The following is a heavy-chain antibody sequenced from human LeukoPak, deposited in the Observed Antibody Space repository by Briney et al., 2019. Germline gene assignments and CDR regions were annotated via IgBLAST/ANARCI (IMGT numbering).Heavy chain of an antibody. Sequence: GGSLRLSCAASGFTFSSFWMNWVRQAPGKGLEWVANINQGGSEKFYVDSVKGRFTISRDNAKNSVYLQMNSLRAEDTAVYYCAKHRPGTGAFDIWGQGTMVTVSS. CDR3: AKHRPGTGAFDI. CDR2: INQGGSEK. V-gene: IGHV3-7*03. CDR1: GFTFSSFW. D-gene: IGHD1-1*01. J-gene: IGHJ3*02.